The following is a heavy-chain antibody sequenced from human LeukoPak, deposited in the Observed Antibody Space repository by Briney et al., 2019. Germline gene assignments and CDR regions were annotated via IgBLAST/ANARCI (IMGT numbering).Heavy chain of an antibody. CDR2: ISTSGSTI. Sequence: GGSLRLSCAASGFTFSNHGMNWVRQAPGKGLEWVSYISTSGSTIYYADSMKGRFTISRDNAKNSLYLQMNSLRAEDTAVYYCARVRSSWYGGPFDYWGQGTLVTVSS. CDR3: ARVRSSWYGGPFDY. D-gene: IGHD6-13*01. V-gene: IGHV3-48*04. CDR1: GFTFSNHG. J-gene: IGHJ4*02.